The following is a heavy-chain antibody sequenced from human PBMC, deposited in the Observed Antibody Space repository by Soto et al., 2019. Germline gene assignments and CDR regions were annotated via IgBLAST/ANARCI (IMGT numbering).Heavy chain of an antibody. D-gene: IGHD6-6*01. CDR2: IIPITGTT. J-gene: IGHJ2*01. CDR1: GGIFSSYA. V-gene: IGHV1-69*01. Sequence: QVQLVQSGAEVKKPGSSVKVSCKVSGGIFSSYAIGWVRQAPGQGLEWMAGIIPITGTTNRAQKFQGSVTVTADESTTTVYMELSSLTAEDTAVYYCAREYSSSSQYLYFDVWGRGTLVTVSS. CDR3: AREYSSSSQYLYFDV.